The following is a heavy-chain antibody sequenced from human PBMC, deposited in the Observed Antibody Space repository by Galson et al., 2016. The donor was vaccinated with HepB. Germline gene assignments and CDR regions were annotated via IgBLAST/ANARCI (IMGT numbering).Heavy chain of an antibody. Sequence: SLRLSCAASGFTFSTYTLNWVRQALGKGLEWVSSIKNSNSDVYYEDSVKGRFTISRDNAENSLYLQMDSLTAEDTAIYYCARARIAALGTGAFDMWGQGTMVTVSS. V-gene: IGHV3-21*01. J-gene: IGHJ3*02. CDR1: GFTFSTYT. CDR2: IKNSNSDV. D-gene: IGHD6-13*01. CDR3: ARARIAALGTGAFDM.